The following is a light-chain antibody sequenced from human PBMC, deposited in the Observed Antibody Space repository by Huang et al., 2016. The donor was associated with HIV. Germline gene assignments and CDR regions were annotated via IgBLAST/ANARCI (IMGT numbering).Light chain of an antibody. CDR3: QQYGASPYT. CDR1: QGVSSDY. CDR2: GAF. Sequence: EVVLTQSPDTLSLSPGERATLSCRASQGVSSDYIAWYQQKPGQAPRLLLYGAFNRATGIPDRFSGSGSGTDFTLAISRLEAEDFAVYFCQQYGASPYTFGQGTKLEIK. J-gene: IGKJ2*01. V-gene: IGKV3-20*01.